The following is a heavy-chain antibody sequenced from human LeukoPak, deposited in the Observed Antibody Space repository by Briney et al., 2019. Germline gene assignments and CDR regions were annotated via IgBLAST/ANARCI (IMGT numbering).Heavy chain of an antibody. J-gene: IGHJ6*03. V-gene: IGHV4-39*02. CDR3: ARENSGLSFYYYYYMDV. D-gene: IGHD3-10*01. CDR1: GGSFSGSSYY. Sequence: SETLSLTCIVSGGSFSGSSYYWGWIRQPPGKGLEWIGNIYYSGSTYNNPSLKSRVTISVDTSKNQFSLKLSSVTAADTAVYYCARENSGLSFYYYYYMDVWGKGTTVTVSS. CDR2: IYYSGST.